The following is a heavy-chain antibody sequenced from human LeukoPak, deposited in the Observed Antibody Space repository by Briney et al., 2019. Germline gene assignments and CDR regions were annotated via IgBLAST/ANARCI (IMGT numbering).Heavy chain of an antibody. Sequence: GASVKVSCKASGGTFSSYVITWVRQAPGQGLEWMGGIIPIFDTTYYAQKFEGRVTITADQSTSTVYMELTSLRSEDTAVYYCATWFGELSGLGYWGQGTLVTVSS. J-gene: IGHJ4*02. CDR3: ATWFGELSGLGY. D-gene: IGHD3-10*01. CDR2: IIPIFDTT. CDR1: GGTFSSYV. V-gene: IGHV1-69*13.